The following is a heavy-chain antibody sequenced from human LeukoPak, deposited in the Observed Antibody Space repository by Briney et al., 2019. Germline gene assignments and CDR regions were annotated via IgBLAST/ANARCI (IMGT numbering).Heavy chain of an antibody. CDR1: GYTLTELS. J-gene: IGHJ4*02. CDR3: ATVSVLLWFGESRYYFDY. Sequence: ASVKVSCKVSGYTLTELSMHWVRQAPGKGLEWMGGFDPEDGETIYAQKFQGRVTMTEDTSTDTAYMELSSLRSEDTAVYYCATVSVLLWFGESRYYFDYWGQGTLVTVSS. V-gene: IGHV1-24*01. CDR2: FDPEDGET. D-gene: IGHD3-10*01.